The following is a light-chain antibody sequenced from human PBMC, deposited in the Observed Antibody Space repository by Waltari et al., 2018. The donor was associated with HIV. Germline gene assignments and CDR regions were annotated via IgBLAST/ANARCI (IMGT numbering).Light chain of an antibody. J-gene: IGLJ2*01. Sequence: SSELTQDPAVSVALGQTVKIACLGDSLRTYYASWYRLRPGQAPQLLIYGKNRRPSGIPDRFAASSSGNSAFLTITGARAEDEADYYCACGDRSGDYILFGGGTSLTGL. V-gene: IGLV3-19*01. CDR2: GKN. CDR1: SLRTYY. CDR3: ACGDRSGDYIL.